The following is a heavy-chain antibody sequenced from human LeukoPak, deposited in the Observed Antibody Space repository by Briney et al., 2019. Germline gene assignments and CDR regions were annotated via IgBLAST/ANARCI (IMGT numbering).Heavy chain of an antibody. CDR3: ARSLQYFDYFYLDY. CDR1: GFTFNNYA. J-gene: IGHJ4*02. V-gene: IGHV3-30*04. CDR2: VSYDGSDK. Sequence: GRSLRLSCAASGFTFNNYARHWVRQAPGKGLEWMASVSYDGSDKFYAAAVNGLLIIYRDNSDNTLYLLMDSLRTEDTAIFYCARSLQYFDYFYLDYWGQGTLVTVSS. D-gene: IGHD3-9*01.